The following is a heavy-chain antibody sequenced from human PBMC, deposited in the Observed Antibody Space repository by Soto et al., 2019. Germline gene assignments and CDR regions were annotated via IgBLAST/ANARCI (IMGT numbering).Heavy chain of an antibody. D-gene: IGHD2-21*02. CDR3: ARGDEGLYDYGMDV. J-gene: IGHJ6*02. CDR1: GFTFSRFD. Sequence: GGSLRLSCAASGFTFSRFDMHWVRQVTGKGLEWVSTIGSAGDTYYSASVRGRFTISRGNAKNSLYLQMNSLRAGDTAVYYCARGDEGLYDYGMDVWGQGTTVTVSS. CDR2: IGSAGDT. V-gene: IGHV3-13*01.